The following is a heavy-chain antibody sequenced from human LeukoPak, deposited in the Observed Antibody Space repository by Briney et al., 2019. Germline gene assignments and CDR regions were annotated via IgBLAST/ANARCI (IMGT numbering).Heavy chain of an antibody. V-gene: IGHV4-34*01. J-gene: IGHJ5*02. CDR2: INHSGST. Sequence: PSETLSLTCAVYGGSFSGYYWSWIRQPPGKGLEWIGEINHSGSTNYNPSLKSRVTISVDTSKNQFSLKLSSVTAADTAVYYCARGSSSWYRDSYNWFDPWGQGTLVTVSS. D-gene: IGHD6-13*01. CDR3: ARGSSSWYRDSYNWFDP. CDR1: GGSFSGYY.